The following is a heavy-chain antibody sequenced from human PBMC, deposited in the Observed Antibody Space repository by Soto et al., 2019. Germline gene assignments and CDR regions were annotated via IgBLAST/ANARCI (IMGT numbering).Heavy chain of an antibody. CDR1: GGSISSGGYY. V-gene: IGHV4-31*03. CDR2: IYYSGST. D-gene: IGHD4-17*01. J-gene: IGHJ5*02. Sequence: QVQLQESGPGLVKPSQTLSLTCTVSGGSISSGGYYWSWIRQHPGKGLEWIGYIYYSGSTYYNPSLKSRVTISVDTSKHQFSLKLSSVTAADTAVYYCARIPPPDYCGYNWFDPWGQGTLVTVSS. CDR3: ARIPPPDYCGYNWFDP.